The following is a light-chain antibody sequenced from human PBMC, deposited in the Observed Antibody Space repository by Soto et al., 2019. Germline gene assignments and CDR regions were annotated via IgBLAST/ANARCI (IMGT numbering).Light chain of an antibody. Sequence: EIVMTQSPATLSVSPGETATLSCRASQSVSSNLAWYQQKPGQAPRLLIYGASTRATGIPARFSGSGSGTESTITISSLQSEDFAVYYCQQYNNFWTFGQGTKVEIK. CDR3: QQYNNFWT. J-gene: IGKJ1*01. V-gene: IGKV3-15*01. CDR2: GAS. CDR1: QSVSSN.